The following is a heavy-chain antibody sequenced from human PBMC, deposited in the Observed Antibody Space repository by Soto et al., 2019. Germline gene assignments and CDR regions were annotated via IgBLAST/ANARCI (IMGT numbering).Heavy chain of an antibody. Sequence: QVQLQQWGAGLLKPSETLSLTCAVYGGSFSGYYWSWIRQPPGKGLEWIGEINHSGSTNYNPSLKSRVTISVDTSKNQFSLKLSSVTAADTAVYYCARGLRWELRHYYYYYGMDVWGQGTTVTVSS. V-gene: IGHV4-34*01. CDR1: GGSFSGYY. CDR2: INHSGST. D-gene: IGHD1-26*01. CDR3: ARGLRWELRHYYYYYGMDV. J-gene: IGHJ6*02.